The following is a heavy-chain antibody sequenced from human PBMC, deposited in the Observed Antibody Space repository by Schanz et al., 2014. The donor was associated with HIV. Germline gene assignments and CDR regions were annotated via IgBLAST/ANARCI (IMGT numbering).Heavy chain of an antibody. V-gene: IGHV1-69*01. Sequence: QVQLVQSGAEVKKPGASVRVSCKAPGNIFNSDYLHWVRQAPGQGLEWMGGIIPIFATPNYAQKFQGRVTITADESTSTAYMELSSLRSDDTAMYYCARGLKDSSSSEAFHIWGQGTMVTVSS. CDR2: IIPIFATP. D-gene: IGHD6-6*01. CDR3: ARGLKDSSSSEAFHI. J-gene: IGHJ3*02. CDR1: GNIFNSDY.